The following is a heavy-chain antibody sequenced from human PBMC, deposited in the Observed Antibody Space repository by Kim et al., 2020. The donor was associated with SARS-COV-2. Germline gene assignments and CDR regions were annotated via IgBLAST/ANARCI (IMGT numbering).Heavy chain of an antibody. CDR3: ARDPRDYDFWSGPFDP. CDR1: GFTFSSYS. V-gene: IGHV3-21*01. Sequence: GGSLRLSCAASGFTFSSYSMNWVRQAPGKGLEWVPSISSSSSYIYYADSVKGRFTISRDNAKNSLYLQMNSLRAEDTAVYYCARDPRDYDFWSGPFDPWGQGTLVTVSS. J-gene: IGHJ5*02. D-gene: IGHD3-3*01. CDR2: ISSSSSYI.